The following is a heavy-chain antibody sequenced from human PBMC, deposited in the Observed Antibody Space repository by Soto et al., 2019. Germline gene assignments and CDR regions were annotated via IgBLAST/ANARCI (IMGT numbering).Heavy chain of an antibody. CDR3: ARGRGYSYGFDYYYYGMDV. V-gene: IGHV4-59*02. D-gene: IGHD5-18*01. CDR1: GGSVSSYY. J-gene: IGHJ6*02. CDR2: TYYSGST. Sequence: SETLSLTCTVSGGSVSSYYWSWIRQPPGKGLEWIGYTYYSGSTNYNPSLKSRVTISVDTSKNQFSLKLSSVTAADTAVYYCARGRGYSYGFDYYYYGMDVWGQGTTVTVSS.